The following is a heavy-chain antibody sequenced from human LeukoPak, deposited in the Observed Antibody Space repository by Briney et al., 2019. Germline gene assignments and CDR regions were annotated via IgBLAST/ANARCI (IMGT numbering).Heavy chain of an antibody. CDR2: ISSSGSYI. V-gene: IGHV3-21*01. Sequence: GGSLRLSCAASRFTFSSYSMNWVRQAPGKGLEWVSSISSSGSYIYYADSVKGRFTISRDNAKNSLYLQMNSLRAEDTAVYYCARRHYDGSGIDAFDIWGQGTIVTVSS. D-gene: IGHD3-22*01. CDR3: ARRHYDGSGIDAFDI. CDR1: RFTFSSYS. J-gene: IGHJ3*02.